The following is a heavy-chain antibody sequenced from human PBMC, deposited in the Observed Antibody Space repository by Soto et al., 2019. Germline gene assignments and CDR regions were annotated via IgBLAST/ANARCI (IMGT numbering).Heavy chain of an antibody. CDR1: GFTFSNAW. D-gene: IGHD6-19*01. Sequence: GGSLRLSCAASGFTFSNAWMSWVRQAPGKGLEWVGRIKSKTDGGTTDYAAPVKGRFTISRDDSKNTLYLQMNSLKTEDTAVYYCTTDPRMAVAGADFDYWGQGTLVTVSS. CDR3: TTDPRMAVAGADFDY. V-gene: IGHV3-15*01. CDR2: IKSKTDGGTT. J-gene: IGHJ4*02.